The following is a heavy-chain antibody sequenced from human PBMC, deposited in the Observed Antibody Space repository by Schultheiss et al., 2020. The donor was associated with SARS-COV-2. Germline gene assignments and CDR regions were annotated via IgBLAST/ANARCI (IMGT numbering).Heavy chain of an antibody. J-gene: IGHJ5*02. Sequence: GGSLRLSCAASGFTFSSYWMSWVRQAPGKGLEWVSYISSSSSTIYYADSVKGRFTISRDNAKNSLYLQMNSLRAEDTAVYYCARDRGYCSSTSCYDWFDPWGQGTLVTVSS. V-gene: IGHV3-48*04. CDR1: GFTFSSYW. D-gene: IGHD2-2*01. CDR2: ISSSSSTI. CDR3: ARDRGYCSSTSCYDWFDP.